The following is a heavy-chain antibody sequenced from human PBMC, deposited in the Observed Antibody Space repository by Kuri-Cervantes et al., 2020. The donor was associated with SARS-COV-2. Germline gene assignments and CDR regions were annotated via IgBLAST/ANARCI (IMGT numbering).Heavy chain of an antibody. Sequence: GSLRLSCAVSGYSIGSGYYWGWIRQPPGKGLEWIGYIYYSGSTNYNPSLKSRITISVDTSKNQFSLNLTSVTAADTAVYFCARSGWYSRGVTYYHLDVWGKGTTVTVSS. D-gene: IGHD6-19*01. CDR1: GYSIGSGYY. J-gene: IGHJ6*03. CDR2: IYYSGST. V-gene: IGHV4-61*01. CDR3: ARSGWYSRGVTYYHLDV.